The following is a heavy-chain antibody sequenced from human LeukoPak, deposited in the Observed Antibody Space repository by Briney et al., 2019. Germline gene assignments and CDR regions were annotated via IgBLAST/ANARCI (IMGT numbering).Heavy chain of an antibody. J-gene: IGHJ4*02. CDR2: IWYDGSNK. CDR1: GFTFNSYG. D-gene: IGHD3-10*01. V-gene: IGHV3-33*01. CDR3: ARILSNEYYYGSGSHLDY. Sequence: PGTSLRLSCAASGFTFNSYGMHWVRQARGKGLEWVAFIWYDGSNKYYADSVKGRLTIPRDNSRNTLDLQMNSLRAEDTAVYYCARILSNEYYYGSGSHLDYWGQGTLVTVSS.